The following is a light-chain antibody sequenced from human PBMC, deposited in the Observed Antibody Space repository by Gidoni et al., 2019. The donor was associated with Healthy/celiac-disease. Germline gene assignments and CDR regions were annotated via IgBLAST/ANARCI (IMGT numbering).Light chain of an antibody. V-gene: IGKV3-11*01. CDR2: DAS. Sequence: EIVLPQSPATLSLSPGERATLSCRASQSVSSYLAWYQQKPGQAPRLLIYDASNRATGIPARFSGSGSGTDFTLTISSLEPEDFAVYYCQQRSNWPAMYSFGQXTKLEIK. CDR1: QSVSSY. CDR3: QQRSNWPAMYS. J-gene: IGKJ2*03.